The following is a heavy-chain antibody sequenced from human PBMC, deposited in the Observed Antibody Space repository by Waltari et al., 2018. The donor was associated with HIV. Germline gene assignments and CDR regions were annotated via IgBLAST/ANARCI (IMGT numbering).Heavy chain of an antibody. CDR3: AAGTGRSDFDY. CDR2: IKGKTDAVTR. V-gene: IGHV3-15*01. J-gene: IGHJ4*02. Sequence: EVQLVESGGGLVEPGGSLRLSCAASGFTFADAWMNWVRQAPGKGLECVARIKGKTDAVTRDFAAPVKVRFSISRNYLKNTVDLQMNNLNTEDTALYYCAAGTGRSDFDYWGQGTLVTVSS. D-gene: IGHD7-27*01. CDR1: GFTFADAW.